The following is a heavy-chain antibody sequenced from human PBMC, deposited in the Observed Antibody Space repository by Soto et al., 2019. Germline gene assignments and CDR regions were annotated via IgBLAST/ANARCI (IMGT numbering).Heavy chain of an antibody. CDR3: ARPIKAGAPAAIESDY. J-gene: IGHJ4*02. CDR2: ISSSSSYI. Sequence: GGSLRLSCAASGFTFSTYSMNWVRQAPGKGLEWVSSISSSSSYIYYADSVKGRFTISRDNAKSSLYLQMNSLRAEDTAVYYCARPIKAGAPAAIESDYWGQGTLVTVSS. V-gene: IGHV3-21*01. D-gene: IGHD2-2*01. CDR1: GFTFSTYS.